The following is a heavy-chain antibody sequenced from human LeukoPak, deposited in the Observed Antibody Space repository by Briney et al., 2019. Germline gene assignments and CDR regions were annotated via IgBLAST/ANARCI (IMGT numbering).Heavy chain of an antibody. J-gene: IGHJ4*02. D-gene: IGHD3-10*01. CDR3: AKGDPALLWFGELIYSLDY. V-gene: IGHV3-30*18. CDR1: GFTFSSYG. CDR2: ISYDGSSK. Sequence: GRSLRLSCAASGFTFSSYGMHWVRQAPGKGLEWVAVISYDGSSKYYADSVKGRFTISRDNSKNTIYLQTNSLRAEDTAVYYCAKGDPALLWFGELIYSLDYGGQGTLVTVSS.